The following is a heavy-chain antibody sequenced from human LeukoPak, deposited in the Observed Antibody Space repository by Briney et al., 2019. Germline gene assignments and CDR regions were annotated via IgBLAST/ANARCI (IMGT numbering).Heavy chain of an antibody. CDR3: ANHFACGNTSPPFDS. CDR2: ISDDSNYI. V-gene: IGHV3-21*06. J-gene: IGHJ4*02. Sequence: GGSLGLSCAASGFTFSSYSMSWVRQAPGKGLEWVSSISDDSNYIYYADSVKGRFTISRDNAKNSLYLQMNSLRVEDTAVYYCANHFACGNTSPPFDSWGQGTLVTVSS. CDR1: GFTFSSYS. D-gene: IGHD2-2*01.